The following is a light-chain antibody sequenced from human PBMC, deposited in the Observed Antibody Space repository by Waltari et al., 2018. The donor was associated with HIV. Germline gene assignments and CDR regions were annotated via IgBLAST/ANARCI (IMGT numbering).Light chain of an antibody. CDR2: EDN. Sequence: FVLTPPHSVSESPGKTVTISCTRNSGNIATNYVPWYQQRPGSSPTTVIYEDNQRPSGVPDRFSGSIDSSSNSAALTISGLETDDEADYYCQSYDNNDVIFGGGTRLTVL. CDR3: QSYDNNDVI. J-gene: IGLJ2*01. CDR1: SGNIATNY. V-gene: IGLV6-57*01.